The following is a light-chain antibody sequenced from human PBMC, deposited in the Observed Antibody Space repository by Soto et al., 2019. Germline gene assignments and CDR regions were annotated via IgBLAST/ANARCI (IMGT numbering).Light chain of an antibody. Sequence: DIQMTQSPSTLSASVGDRVTITCRASQSISSWLAWYQQKPGKAPKSLIYKASTLESGVPSRFSGSGSGTEFTLTISSLQPDDFATYYCQQYNNYSPTFGQGTKVDIK. V-gene: IGKV1-5*03. CDR1: QSISSW. CDR2: KAS. CDR3: QQYNNYSPT. J-gene: IGKJ1*01.